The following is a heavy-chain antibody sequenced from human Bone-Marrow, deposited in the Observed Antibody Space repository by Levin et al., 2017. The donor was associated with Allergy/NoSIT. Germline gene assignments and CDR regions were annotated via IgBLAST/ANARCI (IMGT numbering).Heavy chain of an antibody. J-gene: IGHJ4*02. CDR3: AKPKRLCGPHCSYAFDH. Sequence: LSLTCATSGFTFNNFAMSWVRQAPGKGLAWVSTFSSSAFNAYYAGSVKGRFTISTDSSTNILYLDMNTLRVDDTAIYYCAKPKRLCGPHCSYAFDHWGQGTLVTVSS. CDR1: GFTFNNFA. D-gene: IGHD2-21*02. V-gene: IGHV3-23*01. CDR2: FSSSAFNA.